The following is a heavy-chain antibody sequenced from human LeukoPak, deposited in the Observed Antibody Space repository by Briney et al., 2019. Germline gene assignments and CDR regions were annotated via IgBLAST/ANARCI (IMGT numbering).Heavy chain of an antibody. J-gene: IGHJ3*02. CDR3: ARSGSDAFDI. V-gene: IGHV1-2*02. D-gene: IGHD1-26*01. CDR2: IYPNSGDT. Sequence: SVKVSCKASGYTFSGYYMHWVRQAPGQGLECMAWIYPNSGDTKYAQKFQGRVTVTRDTSISTAFMEVSRLTSDDTAVYYCARSGSDAFDIWGQGTMVTVSS. CDR1: GYTFSGYY.